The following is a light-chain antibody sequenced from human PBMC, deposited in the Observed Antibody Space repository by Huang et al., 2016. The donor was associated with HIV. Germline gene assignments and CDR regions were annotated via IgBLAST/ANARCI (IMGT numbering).Light chain of an antibody. J-gene: IGKJ2*01. Sequence: EIIMTQSPATLSLSPGEGASLSCRANQSVATNLAWYLHRPGQSPRILIFGASARAPGLPVRFSGSGSGTQFTLTVSGLQSEDFAVYYCQQYHNWPYTFGQGTKLEI. CDR1: QSVATN. CDR2: GAS. CDR3: QQYHNWPYT. V-gene: IGKV3-15*01.